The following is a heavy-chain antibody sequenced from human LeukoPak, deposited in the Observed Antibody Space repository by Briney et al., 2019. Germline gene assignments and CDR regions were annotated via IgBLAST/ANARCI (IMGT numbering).Heavy chain of an antibody. J-gene: IGHJ4*02. D-gene: IGHD2-15*01. Sequence: GGSLRLSCAASGFAFSNYAMSWVRQAPGKGLEWVSSISDSGDRTYYADSVKGRFTISRDNSKNTLYLQMNSLRAEDTAVYYCAKVVVAFDYWGQGTLVTVSS. V-gene: IGHV3-23*01. CDR3: AKVVVAFDY. CDR1: GFAFSNYA. CDR2: ISDSGDRT.